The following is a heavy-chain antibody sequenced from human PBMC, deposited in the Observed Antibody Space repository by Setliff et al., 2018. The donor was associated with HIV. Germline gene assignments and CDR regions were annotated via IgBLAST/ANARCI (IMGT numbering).Heavy chain of an antibody. CDR1: GGSISGSSYF. J-gene: IGHJ4*02. V-gene: IGHV4-39*01. CDR3: ARTMAVPATQPFDY. D-gene: IGHD2-15*01. CDR2: ISYSGST. Sequence: PSETLSLTCTVSGGSISGSSYFLAWIRQPPGRGLEWIGSISYSGSTSYNPSLESRVTISVDTSKNQFSLKLSSVTAADTAVYYCARTMAVPATQPFDYWGQGTLVTVSS.